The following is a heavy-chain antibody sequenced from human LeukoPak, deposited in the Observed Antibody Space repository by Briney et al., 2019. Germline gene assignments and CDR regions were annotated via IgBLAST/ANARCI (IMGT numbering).Heavy chain of an antibody. CDR1: GFTFSSYG. V-gene: IGHV3-30*03. CDR2: ISYDGSNK. J-gene: IGHJ4*02. CDR3: ARGWAVAGPFDY. Sequence: GRSLRLSCAASGFTFSSYGMHWVRQAPGKGLEWVAVISYDGSNKYYADSVKGRFTISRDNSENTLYLQMNSLRAEDTAVYYCARGWAVAGPFDYWGQGTLVTVSS. D-gene: IGHD6-19*01.